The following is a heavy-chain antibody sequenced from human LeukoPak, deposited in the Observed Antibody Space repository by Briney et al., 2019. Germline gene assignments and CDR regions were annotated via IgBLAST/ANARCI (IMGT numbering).Heavy chain of an antibody. V-gene: IGHV3-49*04. CDR3: TRDEPPYSGSSLDY. CDR1: GFTFGDYA. CDR2: IRSKAYGGTT. J-gene: IGHJ4*02. D-gene: IGHD1-26*01. Sequence: PGGSLRLSCTASGFTFGDYAMSWVRQAPGKGLEWVGFIRSKAYGGTTEYAASVKGRFTISRDDSKSIAYLQMNSLKTEDTAVYYCTRDEPPYSGSSLDYWGQGTLVTVSS.